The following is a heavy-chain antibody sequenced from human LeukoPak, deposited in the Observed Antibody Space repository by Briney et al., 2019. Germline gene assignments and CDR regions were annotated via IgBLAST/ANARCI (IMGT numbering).Heavy chain of an antibody. J-gene: IGHJ4*02. Sequence: PGGSLRLSCAASGFTFSSYAMSWVRQAPGKGLEWVSAISGSGGSTYYADSVKGRFTISRDNSKNTLYLQMNSLRAEDTAVYYCAKRGIEPYCSSTSCPWAFDYWGQGTLVTVSS. D-gene: IGHD2-2*01. CDR3: AKRGIEPYCSSTSCPWAFDY. CDR2: ISGSGGST. V-gene: IGHV3-23*01. CDR1: GFTFSSYA.